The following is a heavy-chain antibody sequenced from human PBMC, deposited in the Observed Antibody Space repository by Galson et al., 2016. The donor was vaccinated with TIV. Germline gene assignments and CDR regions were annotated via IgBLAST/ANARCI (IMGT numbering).Heavy chain of an antibody. CDR3: AKSPFYFYERMDY. D-gene: IGHD2/OR15-2a*01. CDR2: ISSGRSSSP. Sequence: SLRLSCAASGFTFSDYYMNWVRQPPGKGLEWISYISSGRSSSPIYVDSVKGRFTTSRDNSKNTLYLQMNSLRAEDTAVYYCAKSPFYFYERMDYWGQGTLVTVSS. CDR1: GFTFSDYY. J-gene: IGHJ4*02. V-gene: IGHV3-11*03.